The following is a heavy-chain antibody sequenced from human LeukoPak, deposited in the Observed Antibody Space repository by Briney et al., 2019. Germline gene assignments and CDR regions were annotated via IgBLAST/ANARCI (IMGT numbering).Heavy chain of an antibody. CDR1: GYTFTSYY. D-gene: IGHD3-10*01. V-gene: IGHV1-46*01. CDR3: ARGGLGSYYFHY. J-gene: IGHJ4*02. CDR2: INPSGGST. Sequence: ASVKVSCKASGYTFTSYYMHWMPQAPGQGLEWMGIINPSGGSTSYAQKFQGRVTMTRDTSTSTVYMELSSLRSEDTTVYYCARGGLGSYYFHYWGQGTLVTVSS.